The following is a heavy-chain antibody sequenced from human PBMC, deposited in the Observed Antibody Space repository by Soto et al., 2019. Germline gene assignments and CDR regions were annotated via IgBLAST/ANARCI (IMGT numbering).Heavy chain of an antibody. J-gene: IGHJ6*03. CDR2: IYYSGST. D-gene: IGHD3-10*01. CDR3: ARHGAIYGSGSYYNPYYMNV. CDR1: GGSISSYY. V-gene: IGHV4-59*08. Sequence: SETLSLTCTVSGGSISSYYWSWIRRPPGKGLEWIGYIYYSGSTNYNPSLKSRVTISVDTSKNQFSLKLSSVTAADTAVYYCARHGAIYGSGSYYNPYYMNVWGKGTTVTVSS.